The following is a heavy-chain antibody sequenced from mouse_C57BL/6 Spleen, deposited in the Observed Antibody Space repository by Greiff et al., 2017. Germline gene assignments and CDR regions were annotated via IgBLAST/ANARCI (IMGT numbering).Heavy chain of an antibody. CDR2: IDPSDSYT. CDR3: ARWGNDYFDY. D-gene: IGHD2-1*01. J-gene: IGHJ2*01. Sequence: QVQLQQPGAELVKPGASVKLSCKASGYTFTSYWMKWVKQRPGQGLEWIGEIDPSDSYTNYNQKFKGKATLTVDTSSSTAYMQLSSLTSEDSAVYYCARWGNDYFDYWGQGTTLTVSS. V-gene: IGHV1-50*01. CDR1: GYTFTSYW.